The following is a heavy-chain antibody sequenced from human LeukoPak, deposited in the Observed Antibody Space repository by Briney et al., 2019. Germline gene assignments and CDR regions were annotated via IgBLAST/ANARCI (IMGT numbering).Heavy chain of an antibody. CDR2: ITISGHTK. CDR1: GFDLSTYE. Sequence: GGSLRLPCAASGFDLSTYEMNWVRQAPGKGLEWIADITISGHTKNYADSVKGRFTISRDNARTSLYLQMNSLRVEDTGVYYCARGDPHADLWGQGTLVTVSS. CDR3: ARGDPHADL. J-gene: IGHJ5*02. V-gene: IGHV3-48*03.